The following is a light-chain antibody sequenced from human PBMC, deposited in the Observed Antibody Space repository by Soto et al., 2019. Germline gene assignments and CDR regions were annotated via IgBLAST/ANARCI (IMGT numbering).Light chain of an antibody. Sequence: QSALTQPPSASGSPGQSVTISCTGTSSDVGGYNYVSWYQHHPGKAPKLMIYEVSKRPSGVPDRFSGSKSGNTASLTVSGLQDEDEADYYCSSYAGSNIMLFGGGTKLTVL. CDR2: EVS. CDR3: SSYAGSNIML. CDR1: SSDVGGYNY. J-gene: IGLJ2*01. V-gene: IGLV2-8*01.